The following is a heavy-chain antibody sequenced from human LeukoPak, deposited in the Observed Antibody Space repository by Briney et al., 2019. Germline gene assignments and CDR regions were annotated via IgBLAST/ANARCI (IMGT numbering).Heavy chain of an antibody. CDR3: ARAGLYYGSGSYYFDY. Sequence: PSETLSLTCTVSGYSISSGYYWGWIRQPPGKGLEWIGSIYHSGSTYYNPSLKSRVTISVDTSKNQFSLKLCSVTAADTAVYYCARAGLYYGSGSYYFDYWGQGTLVTVSS. CDR2: IYHSGST. D-gene: IGHD3-10*01. J-gene: IGHJ4*02. CDR1: GYSISSGYY. V-gene: IGHV4-38-2*02.